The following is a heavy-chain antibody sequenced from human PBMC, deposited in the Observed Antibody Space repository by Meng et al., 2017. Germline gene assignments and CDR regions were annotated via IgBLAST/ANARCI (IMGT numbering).Heavy chain of an antibody. CDR2: INHSGST. CDR1: GGSFSGYY. J-gene: IGHJ4*02. CDR3: ARVGSFLRDY. D-gene: IGHD2/OR15-2a*01. V-gene: IGHV4-34*01. Sequence: QVQLQQWGAGLVKPSGTLSRTCAVYGGSFSGYYWSWIRQPPGKGLEWIGEINHSGSTNYNPSLKSRVTISVDTSKNQFSLKLSSVTAADTAVYYCARVGSFLRDYWGQGTLVTVFS.